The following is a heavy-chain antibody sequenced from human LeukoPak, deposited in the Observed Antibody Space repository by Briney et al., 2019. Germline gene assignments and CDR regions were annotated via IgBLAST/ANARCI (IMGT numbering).Heavy chain of an antibody. V-gene: IGHV3-48*01. CDR3: ARDLYYDSSGYYSFGY. D-gene: IGHD3-22*01. CDR2: ISSSSSTI. CDR1: GFTFSSYG. Sequence: GGSLRLSCAASGFTFSSYGMHWVRQAPGKGLEWVSYISSSSSTIYYADSVKGRFTISRDNAKNSLYLQMNSLRAEDTAVYYCARDLYYDSSGYYSFGYWGQGTLVTVSS. J-gene: IGHJ4*02.